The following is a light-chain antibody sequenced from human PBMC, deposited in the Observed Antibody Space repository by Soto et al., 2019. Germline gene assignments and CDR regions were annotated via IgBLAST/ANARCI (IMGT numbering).Light chain of an antibody. Sequence: DIQMTQSPSTLSASIGDRVTITCRASESIRTWLAWYQHKPGKAPKFLIYDASSLKSGVPSRFSGSGSGTEFTLTISNLQPDDFATYFCQQYHNYPRTFGQGTKVEIK. CDR1: ESIRTW. J-gene: IGKJ1*01. CDR2: DAS. V-gene: IGKV1-5*01. CDR3: QQYHNYPRT.